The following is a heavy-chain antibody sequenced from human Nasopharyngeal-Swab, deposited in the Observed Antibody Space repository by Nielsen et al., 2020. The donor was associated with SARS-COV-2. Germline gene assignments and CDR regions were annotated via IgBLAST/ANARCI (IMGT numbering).Heavy chain of an antibody. CDR1: GFTFSKFW. V-gene: IGHV3-7*03. D-gene: IGHD3-3*01. CDR2: IKEDGSEA. CDR3: AKDIRGYYDFSP. Sequence: GGSLRLSCAASGFTFSKFWMNWVRQAPAKGLEWVANIKEDGSEAHYVGSVRGRFTISRDNAENSLYLQMNSLRAEDTAVYYCAKDIRGYYDFSPWGLGTLVTVAS. J-gene: IGHJ5*02.